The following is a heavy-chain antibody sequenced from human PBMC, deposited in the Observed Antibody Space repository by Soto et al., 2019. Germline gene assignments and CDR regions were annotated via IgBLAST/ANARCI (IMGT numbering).Heavy chain of an antibody. J-gene: IGHJ3*02. CDR3: ARGRSDYGAHSAFEI. Sequence: PSDTLSLTCTVSGGSISSGGYYWSWIHQHPGKGLEWIGYIYYSGSTYYNPSLKSRVTVSVDTSKNQFSLKLSSVTAADTAVYYCARGRSDYGAHSAFEIWGQGTMVTVSS. D-gene: IGHD4-17*01. V-gene: IGHV4-31*03. CDR1: GGSISSGGYY. CDR2: IYYSGST.